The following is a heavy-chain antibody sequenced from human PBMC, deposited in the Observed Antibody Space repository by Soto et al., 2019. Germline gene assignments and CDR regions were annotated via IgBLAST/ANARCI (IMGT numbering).Heavy chain of an antibody. V-gene: IGHV3-30*03. J-gene: IGHJ4*02. Sequence: GGSLRLSCAASGFTFNNYGMHWVSQAPGKGLEWVVVISFDGRNTDYADSVKGRFTISRDNSKNHVSLRLTSVTAADTAVYYCAREGGGYRFDHWGQGTLVTVSS. CDR1: GFTFNNYG. CDR3: AREGGGYRFDH. D-gene: IGHD3-16*02. CDR2: ISFDGRNT.